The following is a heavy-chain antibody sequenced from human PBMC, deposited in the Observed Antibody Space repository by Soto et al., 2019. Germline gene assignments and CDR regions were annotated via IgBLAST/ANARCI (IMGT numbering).Heavy chain of an antibody. CDR1: GLPSSSCG. CDR3: VKGGKYSGYGPLDY. J-gene: IGHJ4*02. D-gene: IGHD5-12*01. Sequence: GGSLRLSCAAAGLPSSSCGMPGVGQAPGKGLEWVAVISYDGSNKYYADSVKGRFTISRDNSKNTLYLQMTSLRAEDTAVYYCVKGGKYSGYGPLDYWGQGTLVTVSS. V-gene: IGHV3-30*18. CDR2: ISYDGSNK.